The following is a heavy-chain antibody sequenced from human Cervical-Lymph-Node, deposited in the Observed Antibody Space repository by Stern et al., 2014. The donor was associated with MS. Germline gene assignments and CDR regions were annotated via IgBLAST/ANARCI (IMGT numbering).Heavy chain of an antibody. J-gene: IGHJ6*02. CDR3: ARADYGDYRSYYYGMDV. Sequence: QLQLQESGPGLVKPSGTLSLTCAVSGGSISSSNWWSWVRQPPGKGLEWIGEIYHSGSTNYNPSLKSRVTISVDKSKNQFSLKLSSVTAADTAVYYCARADYGDYRSYYYGMDVWGQGTTVTVSS. V-gene: IGHV4-4*02. CDR2: IYHSGST. D-gene: IGHD4-17*01. CDR1: GGSISSSNW.